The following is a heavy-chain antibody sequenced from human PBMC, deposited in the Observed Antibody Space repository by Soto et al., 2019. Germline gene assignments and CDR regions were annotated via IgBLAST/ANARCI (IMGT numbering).Heavy chain of an antibody. Sequence: GGSLRLSCAASGFTFSNAWMNWVRQAPGKGLEWVGRIKSKTDGGTTDYAAPVKGRFTISRDDSKNTLYLQMNSLKTEDTAVYYCTTDLEVELRWDYYYYGMDVWGQGTTVTVSS. CDR1: GFTFSNAW. J-gene: IGHJ6*02. V-gene: IGHV3-15*07. D-gene: IGHD1-7*01. CDR3: TTDLEVELRWDYYYYGMDV. CDR2: IKSKTDGGTT.